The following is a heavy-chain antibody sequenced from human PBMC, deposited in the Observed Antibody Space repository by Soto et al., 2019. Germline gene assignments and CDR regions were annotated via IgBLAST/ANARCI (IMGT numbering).Heavy chain of an antibody. D-gene: IGHD3-10*01. CDR3: ARERRLISGKTYYFDY. J-gene: IGHJ4*02. V-gene: IGHV3-33*01. CDR1: GFTFSSYG. CDR2: IWYDGSNK. Sequence: GGSLRLSCAASGFTFSSYGMHWVRQAPGKGLEWVVVIWYDGSNKYYADSVKGRFTISRDNSKNTLYLQMNSLRAEDTAVYYCARERRLISGKTYYFDYWGQGTLVTVSS.